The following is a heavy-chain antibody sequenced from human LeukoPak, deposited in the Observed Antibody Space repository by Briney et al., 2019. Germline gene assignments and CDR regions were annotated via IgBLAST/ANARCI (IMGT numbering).Heavy chain of an antibody. Sequence: ASVKVSCKASGYTFTGYYMHWVRQARGQGLEWMGWINPNSGGTNYAQKFQGRVTMTRDTSISTAYMELSRLRSDDTAVYYCARLPGLQWTHGFDYWGQGTLVTVSS. V-gene: IGHV1-2*02. CDR1: GYTFTGYY. J-gene: IGHJ4*02. CDR3: ARLPGLQWTHGFDY. D-gene: IGHD5-18*01. CDR2: INPNSGGT.